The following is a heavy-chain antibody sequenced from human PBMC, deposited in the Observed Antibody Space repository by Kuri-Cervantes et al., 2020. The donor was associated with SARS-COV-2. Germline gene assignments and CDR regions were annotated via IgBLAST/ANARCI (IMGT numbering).Heavy chain of an antibody. CDR3: ARDYGSYSGPLAFDI. D-gene: IGHD1-26*01. V-gene: IGHV3-74*01. J-gene: IGHJ3*02. Sequence: ETLSLTCVASGFNFRSYWMYWVRQAPGKGLVWVSRIKSDGTTTTYADSVKGRFTISRNNVESTMYLEMNSLRAEDTAVYYCARDYGSYSGPLAFDIWGQGTRVTVSS. CDR1: GFNFRSYW. CDR2: IKSDGTTT.